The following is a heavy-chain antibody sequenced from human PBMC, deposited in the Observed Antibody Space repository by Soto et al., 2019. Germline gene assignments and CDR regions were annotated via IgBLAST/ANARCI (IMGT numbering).Heavy chain of an antibody. Sequence: QVQLVQSGAEVKKPGSSVKVSCKASGDTFSSYAISWVRQAPGQGLEWMGGIIPIFGTANYAQKFQGRVTITADESTSTAYMELSSLRSEDTAVYYCARGTIFGVVMQAYYYYYYGMDVWGQGTTVTVSS. CDR3: ARGTIFGVVMQAYYYYYYGMDV. V-gene: IGHV1-69*01. D-gene: IGHD3-3*01. CDR2: IIPIFGTA. J-gene: IGHJ6*02. CDR1: GDTFSSYA.